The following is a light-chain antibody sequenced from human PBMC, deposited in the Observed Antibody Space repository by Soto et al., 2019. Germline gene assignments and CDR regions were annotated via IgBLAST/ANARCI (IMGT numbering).Light chain of an antibody. CDR3: QQYGSSPLT. CDR1: QSVSGSY. J-gene: IGKJ4*01. V-gene: IGKV3-20*01. CDR2: GAS. Sequence: EIVLTQSPGTLSLSPGERATLSCRASQSVSGSYVAWYQQKPGQAPRLLIYGASGRATGIPDRFSGSGSGTDFTLTISRLEPEDLEVYYCQQYGSSPLTFGGGTKVDIK.